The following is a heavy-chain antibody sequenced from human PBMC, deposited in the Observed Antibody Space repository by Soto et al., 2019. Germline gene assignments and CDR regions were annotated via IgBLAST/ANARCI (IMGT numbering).Heavy chain of an antibody. Sequence: QVQLVQSGAEVKKPGSSVKVSCKASGGTFSSYAISWVRQAPGQGLEWMGGIIPIFGIANYAQKFQGRVTITADESTSTAYMELSSLRSEDTAVYYCARDESGIAAAGLGYYYYGMDVWGQGTTVTVSS. J-gene: IGHJ6*02. V-gene: IGHV1-69*01. CDR3: ARDESGIAAAGLGYYYYGMDV. CDR1: GGTFSSYA. D-gene: IGHD6-13*01. CDR2: IIPIFGIA.